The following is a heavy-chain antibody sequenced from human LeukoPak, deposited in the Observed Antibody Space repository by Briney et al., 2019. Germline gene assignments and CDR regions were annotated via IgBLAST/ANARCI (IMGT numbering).Heavy chain of an antibody. D-gene: IGHD3-10*01. CDR1: GGSISSYY. CDR3: ARELGFGTLNWFDP. Sequence: SETLSLTCTVSGGSISSYYWSWIRQSPGKGLEWIGYIYYSGSTNYNPSLYSRVSISVDTSKNQLSLKLSSVTAADTAVYYCARELGFGTLNWFDPWGQGTLVTVSS. V-gene: IGHV4-59*01. CDR2: IYYSGST. J-gene: IGHJ5*02.